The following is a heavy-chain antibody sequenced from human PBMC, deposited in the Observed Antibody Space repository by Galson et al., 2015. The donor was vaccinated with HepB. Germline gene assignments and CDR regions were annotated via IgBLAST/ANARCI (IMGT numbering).Heavy chain of an antibody. Sequence: SLRLSCAAPRFTISRYWMSRVRQAPGKGPEWVANINQDGSDRNYVDSVKGRFTISRDNARNSLYLQMSSLRAEDTAVYYCTSEPTDSEEGYWGQGTLVTVSS. CDR1: RFTISRYW. CDR2: INQDGSDR. CDR3: TSEPTDSEEGY. V-gene: IGHV3-7*03. J-gene: IGHJ4*02.